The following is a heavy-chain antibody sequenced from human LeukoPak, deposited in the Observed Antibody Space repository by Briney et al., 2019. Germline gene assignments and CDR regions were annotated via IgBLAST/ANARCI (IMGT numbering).Heavy chain of an antibody. CDR3: AKGFDNGDYVSPFDY. D-gene: IGHD4-17*01. Sequence: GGSLRLSCAASGFTFSSYGMSWVRQAPGKGLEWVSAISGSGGSTYYADSVKGRFTISRDNSKNTLYLQMNSLRAEDTAVYYCAKGFDNGDYVSPFDYWGQGTLVTVSS. CDR2: ISGSGGST. V-gene: IGHV3-23*01. CDR1: GFTFSSYG. J-gene: IGHJ4*02.